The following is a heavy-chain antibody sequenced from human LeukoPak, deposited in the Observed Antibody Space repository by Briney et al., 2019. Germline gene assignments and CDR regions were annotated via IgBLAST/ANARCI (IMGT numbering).Heavy chain of an antibody. CDR3: ARQVSGWYGGLFDY. D-gene: IGHD6-19*01. CDR1: GVSISSSSYY. Sequence: SETLSLTCTVSGVSISSSSYYGGWIRQPPGKRLEWIGSIYYSGSTYYNPSLKSRVTISVDTSKNQFSLKLSSVTAADTAVYYCARQVSGWYGGLFDYWGQGTLVTVSS. V-gene: IGHV4-39*01. CDR2: IYYSGST. J-gene: IGHJ4*02.